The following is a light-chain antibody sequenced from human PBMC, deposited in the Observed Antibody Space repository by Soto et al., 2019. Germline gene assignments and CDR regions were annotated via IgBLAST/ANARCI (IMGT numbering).Light chain of an antibody. J-gene: IGKJ4*01. Sequence: DIQLTQSPSFLSASVGDRVTITCRASQGINDYLAWYHQKPGKAPKLLIYAASTLQSEVPSRFSGSASGTEFTLTISSLQTEDFATYYCQQFNTYPLTFGGGTKVEVK. CDR2: AAS. V-gene: IGKV1-9*01. CDR1: QGINDY. CDR3: QQFNTYPLT.